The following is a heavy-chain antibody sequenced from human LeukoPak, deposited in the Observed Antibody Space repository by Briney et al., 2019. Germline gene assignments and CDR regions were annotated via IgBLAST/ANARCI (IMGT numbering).Heavy chain of an antibody. D-gene: IGHD2-2*01. Sequence: GGSRRLSCAASGFTFSGSWMHWVRQAPGKGLEWVSSISSSSSYIYYADSVKGRFTISRDNAKNSLYLQMNSLRAEDTAVYYCARAGDCSSTSCYLKYYFDYWGQGTLVTVSS. J-gene: IGHJ4*02. CDR1: GFTFSGSW. V-gene: IGHV3-21*01. CDR2: ISSSSSYI. CDR3: ARAGDCSSTSCYLKYYFDY.